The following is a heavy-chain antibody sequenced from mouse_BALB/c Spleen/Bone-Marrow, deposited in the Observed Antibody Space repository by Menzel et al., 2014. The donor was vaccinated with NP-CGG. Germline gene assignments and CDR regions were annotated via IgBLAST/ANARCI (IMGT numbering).Heavy chain of an antibody. CDR3: ATDRYDEDYAMDY. V-gene: IGHV1-26*01. CDR2: INPYNGAT. Sequence: EVQLQQSGPELVKPGASVKISCKASGYSFTDYYMHWVKQSHVKSLEWIGRINPYNGATSYNQNFKDKASLTVDKSSTTAYIELHSLTSEDSAVYYCATDRYDEDYAMDYWGQGTSVTVSS. D-gene: IGHD2-14*01. J-gene: IGHJ4*01. CDR1: GYSFTDYY.